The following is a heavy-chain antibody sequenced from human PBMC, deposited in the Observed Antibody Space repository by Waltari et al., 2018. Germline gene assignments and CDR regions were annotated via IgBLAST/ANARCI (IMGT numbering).Heavy chain of an antibody. V-gene: IGHV3-23*01. J-gene: IGHJ4*02. CDR2: VNKGGDDT. D-gene: IGHD1-1*01. Sequence: EVQVLESGGGLVQPGGSLRLSCAASGFTFSCCAMSWVRQAPGKGREGVSTVNKGGDDTYNPDSVRGRFTISRDNSKNTLYLQVNSLRAEDTAIYYCAKLAGISAWYFDYWGQGTLVTVSS. CDR3: AKLAGISAWYFDY. CDR1: GFTFSCCA.